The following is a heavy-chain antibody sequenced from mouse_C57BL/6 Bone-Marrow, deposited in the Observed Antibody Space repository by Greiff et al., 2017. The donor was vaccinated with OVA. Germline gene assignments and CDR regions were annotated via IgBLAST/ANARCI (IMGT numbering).Heavy chain of an antibody. V-gene: IGHV1-39*01. D-gene: IGHD1-1*01. J-gene: IGHJ1*03. CDR1: GYSFTDYN. CDR2: INPNYGTT. CDR3: ARSYDGRYWYFDV. Sequence: VQLKQSGPELVKPGASVKISCKASGYSFTDYNMNWVKQSNGKSLEWIGVINPNYGTTSYNQKFKGKATLTVDQSSSTAYMQLNSLTSEDAAVYDCARSYDGRYWYFDVWGTGTTVTVSS.